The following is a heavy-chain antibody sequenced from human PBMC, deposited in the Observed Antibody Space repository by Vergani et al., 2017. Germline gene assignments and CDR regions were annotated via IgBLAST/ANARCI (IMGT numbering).Heavy chain of an antibody. CDR2: INHSGST. J-gene: IGHJ4*02. V-gene: IGHV4-34*01. CDR3: ARVGTTVVTDDFDY. Sequence: QVQLQQWGAGLLKPSETLSLTCAVYGGSFSGYYWSWIRQPPGKGLEWIGEINHSGSTYYNPSLKSRVTISVDTAKNQFSLKLSSVTAADTAVYYCARVGTTVVTDDFDYWGQGTLVTVSS. CDR1: GGSFSGYY. D-gene: IGHD4-23*01.